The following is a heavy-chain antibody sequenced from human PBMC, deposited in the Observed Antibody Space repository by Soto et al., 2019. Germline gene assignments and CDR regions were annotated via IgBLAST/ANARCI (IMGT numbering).Heavy chain of an antibody. V-gene: IGHV2-5*02. CDR2: IYWDDDK. CDR1: GFSLSTSGMG. D-gene: IGHD3-22*01. CDR3: AHRAYDSSGYYCYFDY. Sequence: SGPTLVNPTQTLTLTCTFSGFSLSTSGMGVGWIRQPPGKALEWLALIYWDDDKRYSPSLKSRLTTTKDTSKNQVVLTMTNMNPVDTATYYCAHRAYDSSGYYCYFDYWGQGTLVTVSS. J-gene: IGHJ4*02.